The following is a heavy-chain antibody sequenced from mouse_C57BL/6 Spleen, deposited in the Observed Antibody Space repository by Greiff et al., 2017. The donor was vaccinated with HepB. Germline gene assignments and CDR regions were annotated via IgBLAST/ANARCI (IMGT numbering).Heavy chain of an antibody. V-gene: IGHV1-59*01. D-gene: IGHD1-1*01. CDR3: ARVTTVVVDY. J-gene: IGHJ2*01. CDR1: GYTFTSYW. Sequence: QVQLQQPGAELVRPGTSVKLSCKASGYTFTSYWMHWVKQRPGQGLEWIGVIDPSDSYTNYNQKFKGKATLTVDTYSSTAYMQLSSLTSEDSAVYYCARVTTVVVDYWGQGTTLTVSS. CDR2: IDPSDSYT.